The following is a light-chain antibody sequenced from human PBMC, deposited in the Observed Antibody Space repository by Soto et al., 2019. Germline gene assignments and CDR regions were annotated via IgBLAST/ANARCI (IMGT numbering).Light chain of an antibody. CDR3: NSHTSSYTRV. J-gene: IGLJ1*01. Sequence: QSALSQPASVSGSPGQSITISCTGTSSDVGGYNHVSWYQHHPGKAPKLMIYEVSNRPSGVSNRFSGSKSGNTASLTISGLQADDEADYYCNSHTSSYTRVFGTGTKVTVL. CDR1: SSDVGGYNH. V-gene: IGLV2-14*01. CDR2: EVS.